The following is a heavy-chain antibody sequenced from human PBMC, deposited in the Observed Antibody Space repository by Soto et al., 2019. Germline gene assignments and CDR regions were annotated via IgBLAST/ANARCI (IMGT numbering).Heavy chain of an antibody. J-gene: IGHJ6*02. CDR2: IIPIFGTA. V-gene: IGHV1-69*01. Sequence: VQLVQSGAEVKKPGSSVKVSCKASGGTFSSYAISWVRQAPGQGLEWMGGIIPIFGTANYAQKFQGRVTITADESTSTAYMELSSLRSEDTAVYYCARGNDYGGNRYYYGMDVWGQGTTVTVSS. CDR3: ARGNDYGGNRYYYGMDV. CDR1: GGTFSSYA. D-gene: IGHD4-17*01.